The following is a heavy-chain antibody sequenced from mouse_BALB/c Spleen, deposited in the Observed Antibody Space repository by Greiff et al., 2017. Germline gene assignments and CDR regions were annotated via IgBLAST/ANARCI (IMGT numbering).Heavy chain of an antibody. CDR3: ARPHVTTATSMDY. Sequence: QVQLKESGPGLVAPSQSLSITCTVSGFSLTSYGLHWVRQPPGKGLEWLGVIWAGGSTNYNSALMSRLSISKDNSKSQVFLKMNSLQTDDTAMYYCARPHVTTATSMDYWGQGTSVTVSS. CDR1: GFSLTSYG. CDR2: IWAGGST. J-gene: IGHJ4*01. V-gene: IGHV2-9*02. D-gene: IGHD1-2*01.